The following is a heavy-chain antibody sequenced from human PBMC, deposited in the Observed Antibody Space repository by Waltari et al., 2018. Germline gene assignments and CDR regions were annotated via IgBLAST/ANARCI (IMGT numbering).Heavy chain of an antibody. J-gene: IGHJ5*02. Sequence: EVELVESGGGVVRPGQSLSPTCAGSGFNFDVFGLTWVRQAPGKGLEWVAGISWNGGRTGYADSVRGRFTISRHNAKNSLYLEMKSLRDEDTALYYCARGISVGTTGTSWFDPWGQGTLVTVSS. CDR2: ISWNGGRT. D-gene: IGHD1-1*01. CDR3: ARGISVGTTGTSWFDP. V-gene: IGHV3-20*04. CDR1: GFNFDVFG.